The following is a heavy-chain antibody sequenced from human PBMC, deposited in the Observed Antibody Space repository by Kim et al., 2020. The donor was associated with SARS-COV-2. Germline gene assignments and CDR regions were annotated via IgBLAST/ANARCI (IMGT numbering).Heavy chain of an antibody. CDR1: GSTFSSYA. Sequence: GGSLRLSCAASGSTFSSYAMHWVRQAPGKGLEWVALISYDGSNKYYADSVKGRFTISRDNSKNTLFLQMNSLRAEDTAVYYCARPQTTYWYFDLWGRGTL. J-gene: IGHJ2*01. CDR3: ARPQTTYWYFDL. V-gene: IGHV3-30*04. CDR2: ISYDGSNK.